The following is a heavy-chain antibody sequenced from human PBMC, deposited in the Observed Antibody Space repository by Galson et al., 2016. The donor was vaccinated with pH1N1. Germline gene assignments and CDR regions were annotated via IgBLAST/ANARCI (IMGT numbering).Heavy chain of an antibody. CDR2: MNPNSGST. CDR3: ARGRKYAMDV. D-gene: IGHD1-14*01. Sequence: SVKVSCKASGYTFTSYDIDWVRQATGQGLEWMGWMNPNSGSTGSAQKFQGRVTMTRNSSITTAYMELSSLRFEDTAVYYCARGRKYAMDVCGQGTTVTVSS. CDR1: GYTFTSYD. V-gene: IGHV1-8*01. J-gene: IGHJ6*02.